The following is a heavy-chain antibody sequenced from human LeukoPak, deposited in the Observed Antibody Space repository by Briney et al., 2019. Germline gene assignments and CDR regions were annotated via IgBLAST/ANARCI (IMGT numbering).Heavy chain of an antibody. CDR3: AGLGGGSGSSLSSSYYGMEV. CDR1: GGSISNYY. D-gene: IGHD3-10*01. CDR2: IYHSGST. J-gene: IGHJ6*02. V-gene: IGHV4-59*01. Sequence: PSETLSLTCTVSGGSISNYYWNWIRQPPGKGLEWIGYIYHSGSTNHNPSLKSRVTISVDTSKNQFSLKFTSVTAADTAIYYCAGLGGGSGSSLSSSYYGMEVWGQGTTVTVS.